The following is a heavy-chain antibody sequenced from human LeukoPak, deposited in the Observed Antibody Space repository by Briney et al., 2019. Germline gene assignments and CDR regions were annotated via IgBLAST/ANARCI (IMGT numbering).Heavy chain of an antibody. D-gene: IGHD4-17*01. CDR2: TRNKANSYTT. CDR3: ARFDYGDYWFAP. J-gene: IGHJ5*02. CDR1: GFTFSGHH. V-gene: IGHV3-72*01. Sequence: GGSLRLACAASGFTFSGHHMDWVRQAPGKGLEWVGRTRNKANSYTTEYAASVKGRFTISRDDSKNSLYLQMNSLKTEDTAVYYCARFDYGDYWFAPWGQGTLVTVSS.